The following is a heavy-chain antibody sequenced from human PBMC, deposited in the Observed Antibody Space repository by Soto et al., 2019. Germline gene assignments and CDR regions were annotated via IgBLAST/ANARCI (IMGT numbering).Heavy chain of an antibody. J-gene: IGHJ6*02. CDR2: IIPIFGTA. CDR3: ARASSPYYYYYGMEV. Sequence: QVQLVQSGAEVKKPGSSVKVSCKASGGTFSSYAISWVRQAPGQGLEWMGGIIPIFGTANYAQKFQGRVTITADESTSTAYMELSSLSSEETAVYSCARASSPYYYYYGMEVWGHGTTVTVSS. V-gene: IGHV1-69*01. CDR1: GGTFSSYA.